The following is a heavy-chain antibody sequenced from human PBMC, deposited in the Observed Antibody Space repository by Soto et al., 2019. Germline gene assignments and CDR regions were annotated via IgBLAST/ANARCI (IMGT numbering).Heavy chain of an antibody. CDR1: GFSLSTSGVG. J-gene: IGHJ6*02. CDR2: IYWNDDK. D-gene: IGHD3-3*01. V-gene: IGHV2-5*01. Sequence: QITLKECGPTLVKPTQTLTLTCTFSGFSLSTSGVGVGWIRQPPGKALEWLALIYWNDDKRYSPSLKSRLTITKDTSKNQVVLTMTNMDPVDTATYYCAHTFRLRFLEWLQNYYYGIDVWRQGTTVTVSS. CDR3: AHTFRLRFLEWLQNYYYGIDV.